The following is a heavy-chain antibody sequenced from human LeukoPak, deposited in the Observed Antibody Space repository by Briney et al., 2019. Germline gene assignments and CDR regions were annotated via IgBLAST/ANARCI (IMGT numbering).Heavy chain of an antibody. CDR2: IIPIFGTA. Sequence: ASVKVSCKASGGTFSSYAISWVRQAPGQGLEWMGGIIPIFGTANYAQKFQGRVTIAADESTSTAYMELGSLRSEDTAVYYCALAGSGSYYGFDYWGQGTLVTVSS. J-gene: IGHJ4*02. CDR3: ALAGSGSYYGFDY. V-gene: IGHV1-69*13. CDR1: GGTFSSYA. D-gene: IGHD3-10*01.